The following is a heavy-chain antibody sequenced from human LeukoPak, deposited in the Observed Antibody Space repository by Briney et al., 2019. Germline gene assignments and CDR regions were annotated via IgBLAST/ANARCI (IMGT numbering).Heavy chain of an antibody. V-gene: IGHV4-61*01. J-gene: IGHJ3*02. CDR3: ARADRRRNAFDI. CDR2: IYYSGST. CDR1: GGSISSSSYY. Sequence: ASETLSLTCTVSGGSISSSSYYWSWIRQPPGKGLEWIGYIYYSGSTNYNPSLKSRVTISVDTSKNQFSLKLSSVTAADTAVYYCARADRRRNAFDIWGQGTMVTVSS.